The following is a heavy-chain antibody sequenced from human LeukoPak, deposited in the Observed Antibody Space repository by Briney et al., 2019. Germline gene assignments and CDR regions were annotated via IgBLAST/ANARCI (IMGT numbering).Heavy chain of an antibody. D-gene: IGHD5-12*01. Sequence: GGSLRLSCSASGFTFSSCWMHWVRQAPGKGLVWVSRINTDGSSTNYADSVKGRFTISRDNAKNTLYLQMNSLRAEDTAVYYCARVRGGYYFDYWGQGTLVTVSS. CDR3: ARVRGGYYFDY. V-gene: IGHV3-74*01. CDR2: INTDGSST. J-gene: IGHJ4*02. CDR1: GFTFSSCW.